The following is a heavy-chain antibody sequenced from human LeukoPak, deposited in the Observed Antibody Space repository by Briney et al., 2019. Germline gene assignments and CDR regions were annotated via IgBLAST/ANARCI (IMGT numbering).Heavy chain of an antibody. Sequence: PSQTLSLTCTVSGGSISNGDYYWSWIRQPPGKGLEWIGYIYYSGSTYYNPSLKSRVTISVYTSKNQFSLKLSSVTAADTAVYYCARACYDFWSGYNSGGYFDYWGQGTLVTVSS. CDR1: GGSISNGDYY. CDR2: IYYSGST. CDR3: ARACYDFWSGYNSGGYFDY. V-gene: IGHV4-30-4*08. D-gene: IGHD3-3*01. J-gene: IGHJ4*02.